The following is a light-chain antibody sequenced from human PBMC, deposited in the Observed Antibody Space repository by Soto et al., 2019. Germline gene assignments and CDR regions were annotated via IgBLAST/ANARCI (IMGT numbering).Light chain of an antibody. J-gene: IGKJ1*01. Sequence: EIVMTQSPATLSVSPGGRATLSCRASQSISDTLAWYQQKPVQAPRLLIHGASTRATGFPARFSGSGSGTDFTLTISSLQSEDSAVYYCQQYDNWPWTFGQGTKVDIK. CDR3: QQYDNWPWT. V-gene: IGKV3-15*01. CDR2: GAS. CDR1: QSISDT.